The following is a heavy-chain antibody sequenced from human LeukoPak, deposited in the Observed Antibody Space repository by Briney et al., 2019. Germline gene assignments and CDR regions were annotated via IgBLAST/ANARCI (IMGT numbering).Heavy chain of an antibody. Sequence: GGSLRLSCAASGFTFSSYWMSWVRQAPGKGLEWVANIKQDGSEKYYVDSVKGRFTISRDNAKNSLYLQMNSLRAEDTAVYYCARYGSGSYYRDAFDIWGQGTMVTVSS. V-gene: IGHV3-7*01. CDR1: GFTFSSYW. CDR3: ARYGSGSYYRDAFDI. D-gene: IGHD3-10*01. J-gene: IGHJ3*02. CDR2: IKQDGSEK.